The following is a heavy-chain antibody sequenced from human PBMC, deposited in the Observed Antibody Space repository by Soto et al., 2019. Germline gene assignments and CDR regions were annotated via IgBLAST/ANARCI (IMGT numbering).Heavy chain of an antibody. J-gene: IGHJ4*02. D-gene: IGHD6-19*01. CDR3: AKDLYSIAVAGAPVDS. V-gene: IGHV3-30*18. Sequence: QVQLVESGGGVVQPGRSLRLSCAASGFTFSSYGMHWVRRAPGKGLEWVALISYDASKDYYADSVKGRFTISRDNSQNTLFLQMNSLRAEDAAVYYCAKDLYSIAVAGAPVDSWGQGTLFIVSS. CDR2: ISYDASKD. CDR1: GFTFSSYG.